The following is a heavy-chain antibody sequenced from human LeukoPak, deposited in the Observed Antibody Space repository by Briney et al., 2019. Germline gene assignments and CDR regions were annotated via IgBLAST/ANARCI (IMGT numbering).Heavy chain of an antibody. D-gene: IGHD3-3*01. CDR2: IYDDGSRE. CDR3: ARDLKSGYVDS. V-gene: IGHV3-33*01. J-gene: IGHJ4*02. Sequence: PGGSLRLSCAASGFTFSNYGMHWARQAPGKGLEWVAVIYDDGSREHFADSVKGRFTISRDNSKNTVVLQMNSLRADDTAVYYSARDLKSGYVDSWGQGTLVTVSS. CDR1: GFTFSNYG.